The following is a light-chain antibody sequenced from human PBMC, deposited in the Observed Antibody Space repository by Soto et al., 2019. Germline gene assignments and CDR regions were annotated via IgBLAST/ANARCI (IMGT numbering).Light chain of an antibody. CDR1: QSINAH. J-gene: IGKJ1*01. CDR3: QQYNTWLWT. CDR2: GAS. Sequence: EVVMTQSPATLSVSPGERVTLSCRASQSINAHLAWYQQKPGQAPRLLIHGASTRATGIPARFSGSGFGKEFIPTISSLQSEDFAVYYCQQYNTWLWTFGQGTKVEIQ. V-gene: IGKV3-15*01.